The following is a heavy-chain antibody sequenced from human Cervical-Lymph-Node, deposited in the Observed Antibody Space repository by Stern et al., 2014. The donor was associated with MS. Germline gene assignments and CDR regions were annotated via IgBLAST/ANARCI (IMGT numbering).Heavy chain of an antibody. D-gene: IGHD2-15*01. Sequence: ESGPALVKPTQTLTLTCTFSGFSLSTAGMCVTWIRQPPGKALEWLARIAWDDDKYYSTSLKTRLTISKDTSKSQVVLTMTNMDPVDTATYYCARMSGCASGSTCYSFDPWGQGTLVTVSS. V-gene: IGHV2-70*11. CDR1: GFSLSTAGMC. J-gene: IGHJ5*02. CDR2: IAWDDDK. CDR3: ARMSGCASGSTCYSFDP.